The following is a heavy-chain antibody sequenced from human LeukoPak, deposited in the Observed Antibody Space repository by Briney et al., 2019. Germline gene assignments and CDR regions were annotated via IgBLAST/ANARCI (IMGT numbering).Heavy chain of an antibody. D-gene: IGHD3-10*01. J-gene: IGHJ2*01. V-gene: IGHV5-51*01. CDR3: ARMITISMVSARWWFFDL. Sequence: EAPKIPCNGPGYSFTSYWIGRGRQIPGKGLEWMGSNFTDNSDTRYTPSLQGQVTISADKSKNNAYLPLSSLKASDTAMYYCARMITISMVSARWWFFDLGGRGTLVTLST. CDR2: NFTDNSDT. CDR1: GYSFTSYW.